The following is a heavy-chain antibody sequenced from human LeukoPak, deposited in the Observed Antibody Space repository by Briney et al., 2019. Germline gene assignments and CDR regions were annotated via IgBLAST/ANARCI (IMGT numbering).Heavy chain of an antibody. V-gene: IGHV1-69*05. D-gene: IGHD2-2*01. CDR2: IIPIFGTA. CDR1: GYTFTSYY. CDR3: AREAEVPAAHYYYYYYMDV. Sequence: SVKVSCKASGYTFTSYYMHWVRQAPGQGLEWMGGIIPIFGTANYAQKFQGRVTITTDESTSTAYMELSSLRSEDTAVYYCAREAEVPAAHYYYYYYMDVWGKGTTVTVSS. J-gene: IGHJ6*03.